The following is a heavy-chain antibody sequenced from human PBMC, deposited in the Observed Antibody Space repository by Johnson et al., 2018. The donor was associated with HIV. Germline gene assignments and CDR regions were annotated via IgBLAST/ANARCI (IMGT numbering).Heavy chain of an antibody. CDR3: ARSKDCSGGSCPDAFDI. CDR1: GFTFSDYY. Sequence: VQLVESGGGVVQPGRSLRLSCAASGFTFSDYYMTWIRPAPGKGLEWVSYISGSGGTIYSADSVQGRFTISRDNARNSLYLQMNSLRVEDTAVYYCARSKDCSGGSCPDAFDIWGQGTMVIVSS. CDR2: ISGSGGTI. D-gene: IGHD2-15*01. V-gene: IGHV3-11*04. J-gene: IGHJ3*02.